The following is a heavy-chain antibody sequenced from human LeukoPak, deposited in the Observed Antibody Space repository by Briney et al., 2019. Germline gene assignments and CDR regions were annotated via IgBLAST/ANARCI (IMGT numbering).Heavy chain of an antibody. CDR1: GYTFTSYD. D-gene: IGHD6-13*01. J-gene: IGHJ4*02. CDR3: AKGRVSSWYGD. V-gene: IGHV1-8*01. CDR2: INPNSGNT. Sequence: ASVKDSCKASGYTFTSYDINWVRQATGQGREWMGWINPNSGNTDYAQKFQGRVTMTRNTYISTAYMKLSSMRSDDTAVYYCAKGRVSSWYGDWGQGTPVTVSS.